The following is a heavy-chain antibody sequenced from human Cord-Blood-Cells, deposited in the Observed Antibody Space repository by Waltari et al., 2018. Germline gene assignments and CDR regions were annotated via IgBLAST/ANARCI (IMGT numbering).Heavy chain of an antibody. CDR2: INPNSGGT. CDR1: GFTFTGYY. CDR3: ATPWPDY. Sequence: QAQLVQAGAEVKKPGHAVEVARTPSGFTFTGYYMHWVRQAPGQGLEWMGWINPNSGGTNYAQKFQGRVTMTRDTSISTAYMELSRLRSDDTAVYYCATPWPDYWGQGTLVTVSS. J-gene: IGHJ4*02. V-gene: IGHV1-2*02.